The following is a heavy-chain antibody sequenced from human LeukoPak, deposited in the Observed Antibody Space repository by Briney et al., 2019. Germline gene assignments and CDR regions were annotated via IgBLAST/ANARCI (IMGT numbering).Heavy chain of an antibody. CDR3: AKDYSSSDYYGMDV. Sequence: ASVKVSCKASGFTLTNYDINWVRQAPGQGLEWMGWINPNSGGTNYAQKFQGWVTMTRDTSISTAYMELSRLRSDDTAVYYCAKDYSSSDYYGMDVWGQGTTVTVSS. CDR1: GFTLTNYD. V-gene: IGHV1-2*04. J-gene: IGHJ6*02. CDR2: INPNSGGT. D-gene: IGHD6-6*01.